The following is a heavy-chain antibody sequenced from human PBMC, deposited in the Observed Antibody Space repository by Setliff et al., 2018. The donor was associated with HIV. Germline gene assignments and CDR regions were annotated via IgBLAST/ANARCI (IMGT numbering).Heavy chain of an antibody. J-gene: IGHJ5*02. D-gene: IGHD3-10*01. CDR2: INHSGST. CDR3: ARVGRDYYGSNWFEP. CDR1: GGSFSGYY. V-gene: IGHV4-34*01. Sequence: PSETLSLTCAVYGGSFSGYYWSWIRQPPGKGLEWIGEINHSGSTNYNPSLKSRVTISVDTSKNQFSLKLSSVNAADTAVYYCARVGRDYYGSNWFEPWGQGTLVTVSS.